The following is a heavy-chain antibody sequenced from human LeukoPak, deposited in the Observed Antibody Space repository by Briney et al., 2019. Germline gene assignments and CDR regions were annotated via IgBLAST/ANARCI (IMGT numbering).Heavy chain of an antibody. J-gene: IGHJ5*02. Sequence: GKSLKISCQVSGYIFTYYWIGWVRQMPGKGLESMGIIFPAGSDTTYSPSFQGQVTISADKSIDTVYLQWCSLKASDTAMYYCARQSRDGSKTRGYFFDHWGQGTLVTVSS. D-gene: IGHD3-10*01. CDR3: ARQSRDGSKTRGYFFDH. CDR1: GYIFTYYW. V-gene: IGHV5-51*01. CDR2: IFPAGSDT.